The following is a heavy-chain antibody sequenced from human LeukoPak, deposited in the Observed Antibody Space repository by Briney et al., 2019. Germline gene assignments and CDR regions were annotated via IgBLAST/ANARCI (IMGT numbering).Heavy chain of an antibody. D-gene: IGHD3-10*01. V-gene: IGHV3-23*01. Sequence: GGSLRLSCAASGFTFSSYAMSWVRRAPGKGLEWVSAISSNGGGTFYADSVKGQFTISRDNSQNTLYLQMNSLRAEDTAIYYCAKHYGSGTYYNCLDYWGQGTLVTVSS. J-gene: IGHJ4*02. CDR1: GFTFSSYA. CDR3: AKHYGSGTYYNCLDY. CDR2: ISSNGGGT.